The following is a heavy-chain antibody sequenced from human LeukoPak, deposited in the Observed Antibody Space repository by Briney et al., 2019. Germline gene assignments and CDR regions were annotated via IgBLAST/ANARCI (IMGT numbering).Heavy chain of an antibody. CDR2: ISYDGSNK. Sequence: GGSLRLSCAASGFTFSSYGMHWVRQAPGKGLEWVAVISYDGSNKYYADSVKGRFTISRDNSKNTLYLQMNSLRAEDTAVYYCAKDAYYYDSSGYYRRVDYYYYMDVWGKGTTVTVSS. J-gene: IGHJ6*03. V-gene: IGHV3-30*18. D-gene: IGHD3-22*01. CDR1: GFTFSSYG. CDR3: AKDAYYYDSSGYYRRVDYYYYMDV.